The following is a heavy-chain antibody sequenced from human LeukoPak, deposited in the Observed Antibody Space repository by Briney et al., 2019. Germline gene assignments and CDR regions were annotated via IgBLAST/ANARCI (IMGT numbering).Heavy chain of an antibody. Sequence: SETLSLTCAVYGGSFSGYYWSWIRQPPGKGLEWIGEINHSGSTNYNPSLKSRVTISVDTSKNQFSLKLSSVTAADTAVYYCARDRGFGDYDYWGQGTLVTVSS. V-gene: IGHV4-34*01. J-gene: IGHJ4*02. CDR2: INHSGST. D-gene: IGHD3-10*01. CDR1: GGSFSGYY. CDR3: ARDRGFGDYDY.